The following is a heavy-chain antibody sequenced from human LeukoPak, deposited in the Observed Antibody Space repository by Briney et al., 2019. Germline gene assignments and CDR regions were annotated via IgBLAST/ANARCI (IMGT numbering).Heavy chain of an antibody. CDR2: ISGSGGST. CDR1: GFTFSSYA. J-gene: IGHJ4*02. CDR3: AKGVYLYFDY. D-gene: IGHD2/OR15-2a*01. V-gene: IGHV3-23*01. Sequence: GGSLRLSCAASGFTFSSYAMSWVRQAPGKGLEWASAISGSGGSTYYADSVRGRFTISRDNSKNTLYLQMNSLRAEDTAVYYCAKGVYLYFDYWGQGTLVTVSS.